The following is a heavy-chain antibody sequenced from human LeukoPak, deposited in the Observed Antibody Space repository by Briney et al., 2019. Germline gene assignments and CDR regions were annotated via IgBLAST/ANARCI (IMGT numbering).Heavy chain of an antibody. CDR3: VKDLLSYSSGWYAPDY. V-gene: IGHV3-64D*09. CDR1: GFTFSSYA. J-gene: IGHJ4*02. CDR2: ISSNGGST. D-gene: IGHD6-19*01. Sequence: GGSLRLSCSASGFTFSSYAMHWVRQAPGKGLDYVSAISSNGGSTYYADSVKGRFTISRDNSKNTLYLQMSSLRAEDTAVYYCVKDLLSYSSGWYAPDYWGQGTLVTVSS.